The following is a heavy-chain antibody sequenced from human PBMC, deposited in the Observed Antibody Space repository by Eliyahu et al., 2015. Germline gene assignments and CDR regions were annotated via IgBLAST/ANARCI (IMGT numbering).Heavy chain of an antibody. CDR1: GGSFSGYY. V-gene: IGHV4-34*01. CDR2: INHSGST. J-gene: IGHJ4*02. CDR3: ARGGVWVRRWPRYYFDY. D-gene: IGHD3-16*01. Sequence: QVQLQQWGAGLLKPSETLSLTCAVYGGSFSGYYWSWIRQPPGKGLEWIGEINHSGSTNYNPSLKSRVTISVDTSKNQFSLKLSSVTAADTAVYYCARGGVWVRRWPRYYFDYWGQGTLVTVSS.